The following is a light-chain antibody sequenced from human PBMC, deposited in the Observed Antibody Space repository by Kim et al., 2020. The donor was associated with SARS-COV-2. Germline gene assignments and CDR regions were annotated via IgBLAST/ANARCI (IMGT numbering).Light chain of an antibody. J-gene: IGLJ3*02. CDR2: HNN. CDR3: ASWDDTLSGWV. Sequence: QSVLTQPPSASVTPGQRVTISCSGSSSNIGSNSVNWYQQVPGTAPKVLIYHNNQRPSGVPDRFSASKSGTSASLAISGLQSEDEADYYCASWDDTLSGWVFGGGTRLTVL. V-gene: IGLV1-44*01. CDR1: SSNIGSNS.